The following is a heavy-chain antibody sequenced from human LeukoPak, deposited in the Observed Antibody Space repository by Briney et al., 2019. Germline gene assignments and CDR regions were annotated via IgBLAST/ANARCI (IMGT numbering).Heavy chain of an antibody. CDR3: AREIWGYWYFDL. CDR1: GFTFTNYA. D-gene: IGHD7-27*01. CDR2: TTGSGSFK. J-gene: IGHJ2*01. V-gene: IGHV3-21*01. Sequence: GGSLRLSCAATGFTFTNYAMNWVRQAPGQGLEWVSSTTGSGSFKFCAESFKGRFTISRDNANNSLYLQMNDLRAEDTAVYYCAREIWGYWYFDLWGRGTLVTVSA.